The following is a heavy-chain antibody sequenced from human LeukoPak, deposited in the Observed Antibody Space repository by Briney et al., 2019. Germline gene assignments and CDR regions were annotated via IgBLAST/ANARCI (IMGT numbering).Heavy chain of an antibody. J-gene: IGHJ5*02. Sequence: GGSLRLSCAASGFTFSNMNWVRQAPGKGLEWVSSISTSSSYIYYADSVKGRFTISRDNAKNSLYLQMNSLRAGDTAVYYCARDLIHYYGSGAKTWGQGTLVTVSS. D-gene: IGHD3-10*01. CDR1: GFTFSN. V-gene: IGHV3-21*01. CDR2: ISTSSSYI. CDR3: ARDLIHYYGSGAKT.